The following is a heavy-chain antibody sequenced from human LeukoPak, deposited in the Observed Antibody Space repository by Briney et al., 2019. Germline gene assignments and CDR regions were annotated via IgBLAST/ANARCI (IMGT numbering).Heavy chain of an antibody. D-gene: IGHD3-10*01. CDR2: IYYTGST. Sequence: SETLSLTCTVSGGSIRSSSYYWGWIRQPPGKGLEWIGCIYYTGSTYYNPSLKSRVTISVDTSKNQFSLKLSSVTAADTAVYYCARRTTMVRGVINAFDIWGQGTMVTVSS. CDR1: GGSIRSSSYY. V-gene: IGHV4-39*01. CDR3: ARRTTMVRGVINAFDI. J-gene: IGHJ3*02.